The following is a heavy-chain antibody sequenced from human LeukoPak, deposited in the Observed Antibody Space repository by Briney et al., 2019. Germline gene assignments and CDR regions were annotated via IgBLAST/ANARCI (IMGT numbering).Heavy chain of an antibody. CDR2: IKQDGSEK. CDR1: GFTFSSYW. J-gene: IGHJ4*02. Sequence: PGGSLRLSCAASGFTFSSYWMSWVRQAPGKGLEWVANIKQDGSEKYYVDSVKGRFTISRDNAKNSLYLQMNSLRAEDTAVYYCARANYGDYAAGHFDYWGQGTLVTVSS. CDR3: ARANYGDYAAGHFDY. V-gene: IGHV3-7*04. D-gene: IGHD4-17*01.